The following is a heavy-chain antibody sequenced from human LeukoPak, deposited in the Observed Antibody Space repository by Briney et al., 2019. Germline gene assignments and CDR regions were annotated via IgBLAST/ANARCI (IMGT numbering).Heavy chain of an antibody. CDR1: GFTFSTFS. V-gene: IGHV3-30*04. D-gene: IGHD2-2*01. CDR3: ARGPPQLFFDY. CDR2: IHYDGSNK. J-gene: IGHJ4*02. Sequence: GGSLRLSCAASGFTFSTFSMYWVRQAPGKGLEWVAFIHYDGSNKYYADSVKGRFTISRDNSKNTVFLQMNSLRTEDTAVYYCARGPPQLFFDYWGQGTLVTVSS.